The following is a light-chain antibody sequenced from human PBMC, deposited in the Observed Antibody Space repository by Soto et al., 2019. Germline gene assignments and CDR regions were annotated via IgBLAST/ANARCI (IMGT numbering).Light chain of an antibody. CDR2: GAS. Sequence: EIVLTHSPSTLSLSPGESATLSCTVCQSLSNSYLAWYQQKPGQAPRLVICGASSRATGIPDRFSASGSGTDFTLPICGLEPEDFAVYFCQQYSSSPVTFGQGTKVDIK. CDR3: QQYSSSPVT. J-gene: IGKJ1*01. V-gene: IGKV3-20*01. CDR1: QSLSNSY.